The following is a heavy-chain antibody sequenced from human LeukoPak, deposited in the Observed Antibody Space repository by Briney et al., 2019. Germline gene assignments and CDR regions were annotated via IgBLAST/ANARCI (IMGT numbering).Heavy chain of an antibody. Sequence: GGSLRLSRAASGFTFSSYAMHWVRQAPGKGLEHVSVISSNGDSTYYANSVKGRFTISGDNSKNTLYLQMGSLRAEDMAVYYCASPSGTLVGNIVATIGAFDIWGQGTMVTVSS. CDR1: GFTFSSYA. J-gene: IGHJ3*02. D-gene: IGHD5-12*01. CDR3: ASPSGTLVGNIVATIGAFDI. CDR2: ISSNGDST. V-gene: IGHV3-64*01.